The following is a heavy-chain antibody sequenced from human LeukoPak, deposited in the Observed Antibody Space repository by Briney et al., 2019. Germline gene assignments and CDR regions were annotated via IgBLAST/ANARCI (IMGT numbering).Heavy chain of an antibody. CDR3: ATAPGDRWFFDL. V-gene: IGHV3-23*01. CDR2: ISRSGATT. J-gene: IGHJ2*01. D-gene: IGHD7-27*01. CDR1: GFTFNNYA. Sequence: PGGSLRLSCAASGFTFNNYAMDWVRQAPGKGLEWVSRISRSGATTYYADSVKGRFTISRDNSRNTLYLQMTSLRAEDPAVYYCATAPGDRWFFDLWGRGNLVTVSS.